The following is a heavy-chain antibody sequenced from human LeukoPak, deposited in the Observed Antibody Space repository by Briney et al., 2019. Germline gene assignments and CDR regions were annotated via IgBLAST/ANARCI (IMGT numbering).Heavy chain of an antibody. D-gene: IGHD1-26*01. V-gene: IGHV4-34*01. Sequence: SETLSLTCAVYGGSFSGYYWSWVRQPPGKGLEGIGEINHSGSTNYNPSLKSRVTISVDTSKNQFSLKLSSVPAADTAVYYCARLGATTYYYYYMDVWGKGTTVTISS. CDR1: GGSFSGYY. CDR2: INHSGST. CDR3: ARLGATTYYYYYMDV. J-gene: IGHJ6*03.